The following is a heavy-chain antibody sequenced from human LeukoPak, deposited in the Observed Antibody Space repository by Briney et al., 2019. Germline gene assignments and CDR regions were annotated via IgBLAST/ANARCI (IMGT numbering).Heavy chain of an antibody. J-gene: IGHJ6*02. CDR2: MYYIGGT. CDR3: ARQVSPYGMDV. CDR1: SGSISRDY. Sequence: SETLSLTCSVSSGSISRDYWHWIRQSPGKGLEWIGYMYYIGGTNYNPSLRSRVTMSVDTSRKNFYLRLTSVTATDTAVCYCARQVSPYGMDVWGQGTTVIVSS. V-gene: IGHV4-59*08.